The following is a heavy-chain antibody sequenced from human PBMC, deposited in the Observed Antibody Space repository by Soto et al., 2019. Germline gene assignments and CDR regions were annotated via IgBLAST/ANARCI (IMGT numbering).Heavy chain of an antibody. D-gene: IGHD4-4*01. J-gene: IGHJ2*01. CDR3: ARPLWRNDYNWGYFDL. CDR1: GFTFRSYG. V-gene: IGHV3-30*03. Sequence: PGGSLRLSCAASGFTFRSYGMHWVRQAPGKGLEWVAIVSNGGNNKYYADSVKGRFTISRDNSENTLYLQMNSLRAEDTAVYYCARPLWRNDYNWGYFDLWGRGTLVTVSS. CDR2: VSNGGNNK.